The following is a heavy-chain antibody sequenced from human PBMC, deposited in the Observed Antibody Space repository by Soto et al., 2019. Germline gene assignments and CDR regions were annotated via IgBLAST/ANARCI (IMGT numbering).Heavy chain of an antibody. J-gene: IGHJ5*02. Sequence: SETLSLTCTVSGGSISSGGYYWGWIRQHPGKGLEWIGYIYYSGSTYYNPSLKSRVTISVDTSKNQFSLKLSSVTAADTAVYYCARATQEERVYYAMATVNWFDPWGQGTLVTVS. V-gene: IGHV4-31*03. CDR1: GGSISSGGYY. CDR3: ARATQEERVYYAMATVNWFDP. D-gene: IGHD3-10*01. CDR2: IYYSGST.